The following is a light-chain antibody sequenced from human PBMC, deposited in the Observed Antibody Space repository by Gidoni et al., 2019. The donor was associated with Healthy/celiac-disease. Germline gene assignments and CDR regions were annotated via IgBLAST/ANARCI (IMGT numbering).Light chain of an antibody. V-gene: IGKV4-1*01. Sequence: DIVITPSPDSLAVSLGERATINCKSSQSVLYSSNNKNYLAWYQQKPGQPPKLLIYWASTRESGVPDRFSGSGSGTDFTLTISSLQAEDVAVYYCQQYYSTPMYTFGQXTKLEIK. CDR1: QSVLYSSNNKNY. CDR3: QQYYSTPMYT. CDR2: WAS. J-gene: IGKJ2*01.